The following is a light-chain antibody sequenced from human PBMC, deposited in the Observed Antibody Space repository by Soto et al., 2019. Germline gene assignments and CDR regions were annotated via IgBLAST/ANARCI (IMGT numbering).Light chain of an antibody. J-gene: IGKJ2*01. CDR2: AAS. CDR3: QQSYTTPYT. CDR1: QTISNY. V-gene: IGKV1-39*01. Sequence: DIQMTQSPSSLSASVGDRVTITCRAGQTISNYLNWYQQKPGKAPKLLIYAASSLQSGVPSRFSGSGFGIDFTLTISSLQPEDSASYYCQQSYTTPYTFGQGAKLEIK.